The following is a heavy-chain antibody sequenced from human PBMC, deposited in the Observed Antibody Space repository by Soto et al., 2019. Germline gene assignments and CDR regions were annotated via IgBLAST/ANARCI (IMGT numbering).Heavy chain of an antibody. V-gene: IGHV2-5*02. CDR3: ARFLWSDTSLYYFDY. D-gene: IGHD3-3*01. J-gene: IGHJ4*02. CDR2: IYWDDDK. Sequence: QITLKESGPTLVKPTQTLTLTCTFSGFSLTGSGVDVGWIRQPPGKALEWLALIYWDDDKRYSPSLKSRLTITKDTSKNQVALTVTNMDPVDTATYYCARFLWSDTSLYYFDYWGQGTLVTVSS. CDR1: GFSLTGSGVD.